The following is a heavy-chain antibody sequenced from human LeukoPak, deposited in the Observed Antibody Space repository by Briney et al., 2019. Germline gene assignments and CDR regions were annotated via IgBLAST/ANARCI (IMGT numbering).Heavy chain of an antibody. CDR2: IWYDGSNK. J-gene: IGHJ6*02. D-gene: IGHD3-10*01. CDR3: ARAITMVRGVPYYGMDV. CDR1: GFTFSSYG. V-gene: IGHV3-33*01. Sequence: GGSLRLSCAASGFTFSSYGMHWVRQAPGKGLEWVAVIWYDGSNKYYADSVKGRFTISRDNSKNTLYLQMNSLRAEDTAVYYCARAITMVRGVPYYGMDVWGQGTTVTVSS.